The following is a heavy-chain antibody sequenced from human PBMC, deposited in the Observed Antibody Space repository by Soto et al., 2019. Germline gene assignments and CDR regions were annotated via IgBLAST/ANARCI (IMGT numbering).Heavy chain of an antibody. J-gene: IGHJ4*02. V-gene: IGHV1-69*13. Sequence: GASVKVSCKASGGTFSSYAISWVRQAPGQGLEWMGGIIPIFGTANYAQKFQGRVTITADESTSTAYMELSSLRSEDTAVYYCARRGGDWNDADFDYWGQGTLVTVSS. CDR2: IIPIFGTA. CDR1: GGTFSSYA. D-gene: IGHD1-1*01. CDR3: ARRGGDWNDADFDY.